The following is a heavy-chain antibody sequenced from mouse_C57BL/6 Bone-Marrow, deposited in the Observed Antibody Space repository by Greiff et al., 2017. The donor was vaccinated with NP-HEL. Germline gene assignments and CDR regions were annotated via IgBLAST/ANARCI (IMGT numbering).Heavy chain of an antibody. CDR2: IWSGGST. J-gene: IGHJ3*01. CDR1: GFSLTSYG. CDR3: ASIYYDYDVGFAY. Sequence: QMQLKESGPGLVQPSQSLSITCTVSGFSLTSYGVHWVRQSPGKGLEWLGVIWSGGSTDYNAAFISRLSISKDNSKSQVFFKMNSLQADDTAIYYCASIYYDYDVGFAYWGQGTLVTVSA. D-gene: IGHD2-4*01. V-gene: IGHV2-2*01.